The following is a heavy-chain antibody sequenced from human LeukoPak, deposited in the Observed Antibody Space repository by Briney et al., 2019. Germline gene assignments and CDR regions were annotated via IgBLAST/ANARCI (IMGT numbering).Heavy chain of an antibody. CDR2: LHPDGSER. V-gene: IGHV3-7*01. J-gene: IGHJ4*02. D-gene: IGHD5-12*01. Sequence: GGSLRLSCVASGFSFTKYWMTWVRQAPGKGLGWVARLHPDGSERNYVGSVEGRFTVFGDNAKSSLFLQMHSLRVEDTAVYYCARGGYSFDYLGQGTLVTVPS. CDR1: GFSFTKYW. CDR3: ARGGYSFDY.